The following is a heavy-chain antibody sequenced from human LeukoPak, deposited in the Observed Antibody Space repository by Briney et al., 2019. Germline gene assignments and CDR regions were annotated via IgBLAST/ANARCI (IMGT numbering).Heavy chain of an antibody. V-gene: IGHV1-69*01. J-gene: IGHJ4*02. CDR1: GGTSSSYA. CDR2: IIPIFGTA. CDR3: ARDGFYDSSGYPTDY. D-gene: IGHD3-22*01. Sequence: GASVKVSCKASGGTSSSYAISWVRQAPGQGLEWMGGIIPIFGTANYAQKFQGRVTITADESTNTAYMELSSLRSEDTAVYYCARDGFYDSSGYPTDYWGQGTLVTVSS.